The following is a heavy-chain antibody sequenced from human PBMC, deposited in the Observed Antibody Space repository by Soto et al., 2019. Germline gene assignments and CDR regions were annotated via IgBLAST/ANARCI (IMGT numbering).Heavy chain of an antibody. J-gene: IGHJ6*03. CDR1: GFTFSGSA. CDR2: IRSKANSYAT. CDR3: TTYSSSVPGTYYYMDV. D-gene: IGHD6-6*01. Sequence: PGGSLRLSCAASGFTFSGSAMHWVRQASGKGLEWVGRIRSKANSYATAYAASVKGRFTISRDDSKNTAYLQMNSLKTEDTAVYYCTTYSSSVPGTYYYMDVWGKGTTVTVSS. V-gene: IGHV3-73*01.